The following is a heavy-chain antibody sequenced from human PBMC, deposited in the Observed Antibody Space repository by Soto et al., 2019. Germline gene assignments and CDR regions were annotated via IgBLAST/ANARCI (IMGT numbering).Heavy chain of an antibody. V-gene: IGHV4-61*01. J-gene: IGHJ4*02. CDR3: ARADSLFSVAYFDY. D-gene: IGHD3-10*02. Sequence: QVQLQESGPGLVKPSETLSLTCTVSGGSVSSGSYYWSWIRQPPGKGLEWIGYIYYSGSTNYNPSLKSRVTISVDTSKNQFSLKLSSVTAADTAVYYCARADSLFSVAYFDYWGQGTLVTVSS. CDR1: GGSVSSGSYY. CDR2: IYYSGST.